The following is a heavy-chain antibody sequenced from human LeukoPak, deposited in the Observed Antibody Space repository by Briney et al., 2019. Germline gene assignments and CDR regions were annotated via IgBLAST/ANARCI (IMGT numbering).Heavy chain of an antibody. CDR2: MYFSGST. V-gene: IGHV4-39*07. D-gene: IGHD3-9*01. Sequence: PSETLSLTCTVSGGSISSSSYYWGWIRQPPGKGLEWIGRMYFSGSTYYNPSLKRRVTISLDTSKNQFSLRLNSVTAADTAVYYCTRNNYDLLTGWGQGTLVTVSS. J-gene: IGHJ4*02. CDR3: TRNNYDLLTG. CDR1: GGSISSSSYY.